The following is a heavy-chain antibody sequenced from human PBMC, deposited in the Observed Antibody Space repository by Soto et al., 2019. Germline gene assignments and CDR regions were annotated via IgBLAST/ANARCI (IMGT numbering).Heavy chain of an antibody. CDR3: ARVVPAAIVDY. CDR1: GFTLSTFS. J-gene: IGHJ4*02. CDR2: ISSLSNTV. V-gene: IGHV3-48*01. D-gene: IGHD2-2*01. Sequence: EVQLVESGGGLVQPGGSLRLSCAASGFTLSTFSMNWVRQAPGKGLEWISYISSLSNTVYYADSVKGRFTISRDNAKNSLYLQMNSLRAEDTAVYYCARVVPAAIVDYWGQGTLVTVSS.